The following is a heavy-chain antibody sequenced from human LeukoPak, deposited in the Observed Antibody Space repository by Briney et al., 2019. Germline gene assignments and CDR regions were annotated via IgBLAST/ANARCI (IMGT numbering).Heavy chain of an antibody. CDR1: GFTFSSYA. CDR3: ARADYGDHYFDY. V-gene: IGHV3-30-3*01. J-gene: IGHJ4*02. Sequence: GGSLRLSCAASGFTFSSYAMHWVRPAPAKGLEWVAVIPYDGSNKYYADSVKGRFTISRDNSKNTLYLQMNSLRAEDTAVYYCARADYGDHYFDYWGQGTLVTVSS. CDR2: IPYDGSNK. D-gene: IGHD4-17*01.